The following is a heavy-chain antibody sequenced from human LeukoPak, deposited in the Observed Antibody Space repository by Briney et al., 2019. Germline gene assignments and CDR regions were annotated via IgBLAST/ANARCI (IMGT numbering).Heavy chain of an antibody. V-gene: IGHV1-2*02. D-gene: IGHD5-12*01. CDR2: INPNSGGT. CDR3: ARNRGYSGYDHRY. CDR1: GYTFTGYY. J-gene: IGHJ4*02. Sequence: ASVKVSCKASGYTFTGYYMHWVRQAPGQGLGWMGWINPNSGGTNYAQKFQGRVTMTRDTSISTAYMELSRLRSDDTAVYYCARNRGYSGYDHRYWGQGALVTVSS.